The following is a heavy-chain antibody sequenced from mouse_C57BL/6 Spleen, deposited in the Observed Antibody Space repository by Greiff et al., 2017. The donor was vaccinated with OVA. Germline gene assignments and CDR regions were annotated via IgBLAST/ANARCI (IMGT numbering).Heavy chain of an antibody. D-gene: IGHD2-12*01. CDR3: ARADSEYFDY. V-gene: IGHV1-76*01. J-gene: IGHJ2*01. CDR1: GYTFTDYY. CDR2: IYPGSGNT. Sequence: VQLQQSGAELVRPGASVKLSCKASGYTFTDYYINWVKQRPGQGLEWIARIYPGSGNTYYNEKFKGKATLTAEKSSSTAYMQLSSLTSEDSAVYFCARADSEYFDYWGQGTTLTVSS.